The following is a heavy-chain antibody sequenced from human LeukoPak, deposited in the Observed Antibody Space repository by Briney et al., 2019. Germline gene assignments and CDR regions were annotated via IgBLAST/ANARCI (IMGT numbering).Heavy chain of an antibody. D-gene: IGHD2-21*02. CDR2: ISYDGSNK. Sequence: GRSLRLSCAASGFTFSSYAMHWVRQAPGKGLEWVAVISYDGSNKYYADSVKGRFTISRDNSKNTLYLQMNSLRAEDTAVYYCARHDNCGGDCYSGLDYWGQGTLVTVSS. J-gene: IGHJ4*02. CDR1: GFTFSSYA. V-gene: IGHV3-30-3*01. CDR3: ARHDNCGGDCYSGLDY.